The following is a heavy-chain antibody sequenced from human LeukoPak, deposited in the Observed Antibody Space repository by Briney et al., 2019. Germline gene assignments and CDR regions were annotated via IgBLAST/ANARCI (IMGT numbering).Heavy chain of an antibody. V-gene: IGHV1-18*01. CDR1: GYTFTKSA. J-gene: IGHJ4*02. CDR2: ISTYNGDT. Sequence: ASVKVSCKGSGYTFTKSAITWVRQAPGQGLEWMGWISTYNGDTKYAQKLQGRVTMTRDTSTSTAYMELRSLTSDDTAVYYCARDPSNSSGRYIFFDFWGQGTLVAVSS. D-gene: IGHD6-13*01. CDR3: ARDPSNSSGRYIFFDF.